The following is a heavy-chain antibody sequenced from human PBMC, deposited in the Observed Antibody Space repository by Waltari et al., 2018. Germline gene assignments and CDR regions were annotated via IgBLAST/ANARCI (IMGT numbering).Heavy chain of an antibody. CDR2: IYSGGST. D-gene: IGHD3-22*01. CDR1: GFTVSSNY. V-gene: IGHV3-53*01. Sequence: EVQLVESGGGLIQPGGSLRLSCAASGFTVSSNYMSWVRQAPGKGLEWVSVIYSGGSTYYADSVKGRFTISRDNSKNTLYLQMNSLRAEDTAVYYCARGSSGYYYMPLDWGQGTLVTVSS. J-gene: IGHJ4*02. CDR3: ARGSSGYYYMPLD.